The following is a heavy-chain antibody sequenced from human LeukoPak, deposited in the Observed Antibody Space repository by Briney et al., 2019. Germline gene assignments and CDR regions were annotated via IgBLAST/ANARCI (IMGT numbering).Heavy chain of an antibody. J-gene: IGHJ4*02. CDR1: GYSFTSNW. D-gene: IGHD1-26*01. Sequence: GESLKISCKGSGYSFTSNWIAWVRQMPGKGLEWMGIIYPGDSDTRYSPSFQGQVTISADKSISTAYLQWSSLKASDTAMYYCARRRDLYSGSYYPFDYWGQGTLVTVSS. CDR2: IYPGDSDT. V-gene: IGHV5-51*01. CDR3: ARRRDLYSGSYYPFDY.